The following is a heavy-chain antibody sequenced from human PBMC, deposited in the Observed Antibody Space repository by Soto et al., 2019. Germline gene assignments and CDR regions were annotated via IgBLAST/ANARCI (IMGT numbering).Heavy chain of an antibody. CDR1: GFSLSSTRVA. CDR3: AHSVVAGLGYYFDY. V-gene: IGHV2-5*02. J-gene: IGHJ4*02. Sequence: QITLKESGPTLLKPTQTLTLTCTFSGFSLSSTRVAVGWLRQPPGKALEWLALIYWDDDERYSPFLKSRLTITKDTSKNQVVLTMTNMDPVDTATYYCAHSVVAGLGYYFDYWGQGTLVTVSS. CDR2: IYWDDDE. D-gene: IGHD6-19*01.